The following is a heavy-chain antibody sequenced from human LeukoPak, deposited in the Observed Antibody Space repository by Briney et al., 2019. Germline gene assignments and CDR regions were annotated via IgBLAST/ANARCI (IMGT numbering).Heavy chain of an antibody. CDR2: SYYSGST. J-gene: IGHJ3*02. V-gene: IGHV4-31*03. Sequence: PSETLSLTCTVSGGSISSGGYYWSWIRQHPGKGLEWIGYSYYSGSTYYNPSLKSRVTISVDTSKNQFSLKLSSVTAADTAVYYCARGTADYDILTGYYIKGFFDIGSQATMVTVSS. D-gene: IGHD3-9*01. CDR3: ARGTADYDILTGYYIKGFFDI. CDR1: GGSISSGGYY.